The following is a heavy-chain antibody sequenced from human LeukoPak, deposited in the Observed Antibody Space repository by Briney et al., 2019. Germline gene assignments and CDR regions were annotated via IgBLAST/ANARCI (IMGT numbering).Heavy chain of an antibody. CDR3: AKPSYYYYYMDV. CDR1: GFTFSSYG. J-gene: IGHJ6*03. CDR2: IRYDGSNK. V-gene: IGHV3-30*02. Sequence: PGGSLRLSCAASGFTFSSYGMHWVRQAPGKGLEWVAFIRYDGSNKYYADSVKGRFTISRDNSKNTLYLQMNSLRAEDTAVYYGAKPSYYYYYMDVWGKGTTVTISS.